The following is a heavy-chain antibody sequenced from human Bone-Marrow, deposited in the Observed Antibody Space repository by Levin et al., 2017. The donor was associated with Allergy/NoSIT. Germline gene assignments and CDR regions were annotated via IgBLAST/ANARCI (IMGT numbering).Heavy chain of an antibody. CDR1: GSTLNEVA. CDR2: FDPEDGET. J-gene: IGHJ4*02. V-gene: IGHV1-24*01. CDR3: ATQARFYFDF. Sequence: GGSLRLSCKVSGSTLNEVAMHWLRQAPGKGLEWMGGFDPEDGETFYAEEFQGRVTMTEDTSADTAYMELISLRSEDTALYYCATQARFYFDFWGQGTLVAVSS.